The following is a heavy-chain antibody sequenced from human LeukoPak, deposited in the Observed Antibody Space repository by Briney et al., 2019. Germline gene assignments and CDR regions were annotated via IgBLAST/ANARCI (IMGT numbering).Heavy chain of an antibody. CDR2: YPGDSDT. V-gene: IGHV5-51*01. CDR1: GYSFTSYW. Sequence: GESLKISCKGSGYSFTSYWIGWVRQMPGEGLEWMGIYPGDSDTRYSPSFQGQVTISADKSISTAYLQWSSLKASDTAMYYCARQDVGFGEWPFDYWGQGTLVTVSS. CDR3: ARQDVGFGEWPFDY. D-gene: IGHD3-10*01. J-gene: IGHJ4*02.